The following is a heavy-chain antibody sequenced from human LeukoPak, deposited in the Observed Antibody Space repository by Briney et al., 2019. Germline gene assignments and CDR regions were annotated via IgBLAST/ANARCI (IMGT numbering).Heavy chain of an antibody. J-gene: IGHJ4*02. V-gene: IGHV4-39*01. Sequence: SETLSLTCTVSGGSISSSNYHWGWIRQPPGKGLDWVGSLYYSGTTYYNPSLKSRVTISVDTSKNQFSLKLTSVTAADTAVYYCARLEMMDYGDYDNFDYWGQGTLVTVSS. CDR2: LYYSGTT. CDR1: GGSISSSNYH. CDR3: ARLEMMDYGDYDNFDY. D-gene: IGHD4-17*01.